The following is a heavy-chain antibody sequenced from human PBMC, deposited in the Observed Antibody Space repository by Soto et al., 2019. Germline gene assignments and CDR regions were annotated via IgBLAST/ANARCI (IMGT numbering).Heavy chain of an antibody. CDR2: IYYNGTA. D-gene: IGHD3-10*01. J-gene: IGHJ6*02. V-gene: IGHV4-59*01. Sequence: SXTCTGSGFSIISYYWSWIRQPPRKGLELIGYIYYNGTANYNPSLKGRVTISVDTPKNQFSLKLRSVTAADTAVYYCARVAMVRGIINYYYGLDVWGQGTTVTVSS. CDR3: ARVAMVRGIINYYYGLDV. CDR1: GFSIISYY.